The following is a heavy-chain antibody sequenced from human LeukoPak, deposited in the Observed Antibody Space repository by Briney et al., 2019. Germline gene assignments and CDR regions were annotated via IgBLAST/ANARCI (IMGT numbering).Heavy chain of an antibody. V-gene: IGHV4-39*07. CDR1: GGSISSSSYY. CDR2: IYYSGST. Sequence: SETLSLTCTVSGGSISSSSYYWGWIRQPPGKGLEWIGSIYYSGSTYYNPSLKSRVTISVDTSKNQFSLKLSSVTAADTAVYYCARDSIVATIVDYWGQGTLVTVSS. J-gene: IGHJ4*02. CDR3: ARDSIVATIVDY. D-gene: IGHD5-12*01.